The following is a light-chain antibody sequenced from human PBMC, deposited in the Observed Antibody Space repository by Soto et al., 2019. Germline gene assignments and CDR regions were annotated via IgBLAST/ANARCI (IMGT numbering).Light chain of an antibody. CDR3: QQSYSTRT. V-gene: IGKV3-11*01. CDR2: DAS. CDR1: QNINTY. J-gene: IGKJ1*01. Sequence: EIVLTQSPATLSLSPGESATLSCRASQNINTYLAWYQQKPGQPPRLLMFDASNRASGTPARFSGTGSGTDFTLTISSLQPEDFATYYCQQSYSTRTFGQGTKVEIK.